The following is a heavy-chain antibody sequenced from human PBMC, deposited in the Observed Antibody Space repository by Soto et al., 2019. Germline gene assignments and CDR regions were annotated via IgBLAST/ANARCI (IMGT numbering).Heavy chain of an antibody. CDR2: VSGPGGST. CDR1: GFTFSDYV. CDR3: AKSARGDGYKNAFDI. V-gene: IGHV3-23*01. D-gene: IGHD6-25*01. Sequence: EVQLLESGGGLVQPGGSLRLSCAASGFTFSDYVMGWVRQGPGKGLEWVSSVSGPGGSTYADSVKGRFTISRDNSKNTLDRRMSSLRVEDTALYYCAKSARGDGYKNAFDIWGHGTMVSVSS. J-gene: IGHJ3*02.